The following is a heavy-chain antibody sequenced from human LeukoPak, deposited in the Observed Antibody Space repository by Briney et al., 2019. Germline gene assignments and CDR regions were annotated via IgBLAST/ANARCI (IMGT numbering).Heavy chain of an antibody. CDR2: ISGSGGST. D-gene: IGHD3-9*01. CDR3: AKAPRHYDILTGYYLNYYYYGMDV. J-gene: IGHJ6*02. CDR1: GFTFSSYA. Sequence: GGSLRLSCAASGFTFSSYAMSWVRQAPGKGLEGVSAISGSGGSTYYADSVKGRFTISRDNSKNTLYLQMNSLRAEDTAVYYCAKAPRHYDILTGYYLNYYYYGMDVWGQGTTVTVSS. V-gene: IGHV3-23*01.